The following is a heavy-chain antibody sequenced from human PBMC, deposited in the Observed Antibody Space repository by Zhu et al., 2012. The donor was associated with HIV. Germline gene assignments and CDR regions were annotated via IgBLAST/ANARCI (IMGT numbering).Heavy chain of an antibody. J-gene: IGHJ4*02. CDR1: GGSFSGCY. D-gene: IGHD6-13*01. V-gene: IGHV4-34*01. CDR2: INHSGST. CDR3: ARQPYSSRYFDY. Sequence: QVQLQQWGAGLLKPSETLSLTCAVYGGSFSGCYWSWIRQPPGKGLEWIGEINHSGSTNYNPSLKSRVTISVDTSKNQFSLKLSSVTAADTAVYYCARQPYSSRYFDYWGQGTLVTVSS.